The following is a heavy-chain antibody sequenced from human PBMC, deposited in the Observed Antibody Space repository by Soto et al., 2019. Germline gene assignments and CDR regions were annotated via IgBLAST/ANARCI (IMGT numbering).Heavy chain of an antibody. CDR3: ARDRIVATSIITTIDY. J-gene: IGHJ4*02. D-gene: IGHD3-16*02. CDR2: ISSSSSYI. Sequence: GGSLRLSCAASGFTFSSYSMNWVRQAPGKGLEWVSSISSSSSYIYYADSVKGRFTISRDNAKNSLYLQMNSLRAEDTAVYYCARDRIVATSIITTIDYWGQGTLVTVSS. CDR1: GFTFSSYS. V-gene: IGHV3-21*01.